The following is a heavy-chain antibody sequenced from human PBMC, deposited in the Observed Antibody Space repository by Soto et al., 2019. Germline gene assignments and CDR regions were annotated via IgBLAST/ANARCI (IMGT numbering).Heavy chain of an antibody. D-gene: IGHD3-16*01. CDR3: ERGGAPIDY. J-gene: IGHJ4*02. CDR2: ISAYNGNT. CDR1: GYTFTNFG. V-gene: IGHV1-18*01. Sequence: QVQLVQSGAEVKKPGASVKVSCKTSGYTFTNFGLSWVRQAPGQGLEWMRWISAYNGNTNYAQNFQGRVTMTTDTSTSTAYKELRSHRSADTGGYRSERGGAPIDYWGQGTLVTVSS.